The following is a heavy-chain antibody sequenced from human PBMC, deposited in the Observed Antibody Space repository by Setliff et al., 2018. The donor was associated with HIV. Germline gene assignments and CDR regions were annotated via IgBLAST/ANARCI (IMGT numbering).Heavy chain of an antibody. V-gene: IGHV3-7*01. CDR3: AAVFTAVPGRSLDY. CDR1: GFTVSAYW. D-gene: IGHD6-19*01. J-gene: IGHJ4*02. CDR2: TKPDGSED. Sequence: GGSLRLSCAASGFTVSAYWMSWVRQAPGKGLEWVASTKPDGSEDHYVDSVRGRFTISRDNAKDSVFLFLSGLRTDDTAIYYCAAVFTAVPGRSLDYWGQGALVTVSS.